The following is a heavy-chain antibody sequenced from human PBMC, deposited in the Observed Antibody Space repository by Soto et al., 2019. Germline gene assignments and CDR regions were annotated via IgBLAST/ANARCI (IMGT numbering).Heavy chain of an antibody. V-gene: IGHV1-3*01. Sequence: ASVKVSCKASGYTFTSYDMHWVRQAPGQRLEWKGWINAGNGNTKYSQKYQGRDTMTRDTSTSTVYMELSSLRSEDTAVYYCASSPVVSCMDVWGQGTTVTASS. CDR1: GYTFTSYD. CDR3: ASSPVVSCMDV. D-gene: IGHD3-22*01. J-gene: IGHJ6*02. CDR2: INAGNGNT.